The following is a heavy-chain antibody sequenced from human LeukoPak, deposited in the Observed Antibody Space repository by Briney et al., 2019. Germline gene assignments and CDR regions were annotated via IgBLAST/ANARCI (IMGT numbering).Heavy chain of an antibody. CDR3: ARSFYDSSGYPNFDY. V-gene: IGHV3-21*01. Sequence: PGGSLRLSCAASGYSFSTYSMNWVRQAPGKGLEWVSFISTGSSYIYYADSVKGRFTISRDNAKKSLYSQMNSLRAEDTAVYFCARSFYDSSGYPNFDYWGQGTLVTVSS. J-gene: IGHJ4*02. CDR2: ISTGSSYI. CDR1: GYSFSTYS. D-gene: IGHD3-22*01.